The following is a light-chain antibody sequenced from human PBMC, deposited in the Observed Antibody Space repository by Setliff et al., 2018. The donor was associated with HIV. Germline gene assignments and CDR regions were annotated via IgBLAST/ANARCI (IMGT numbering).Light chain of an antibody. CDR1: KLGHKY. Sequence: SYELTQPPSVPVSPGQTASITCSGDKLGHKYASWYQQKPGQSPVVVMYQDTKRPSGIPERFSGSNSGNTATLTISGTQAMDEADYYCQAWDSTTGVFGTGTKVTV. V-gene: IGLV3-1*01. CDR2: QDT. CDR3: QAWDSTTGV. J-gene: IGLJ1*01.